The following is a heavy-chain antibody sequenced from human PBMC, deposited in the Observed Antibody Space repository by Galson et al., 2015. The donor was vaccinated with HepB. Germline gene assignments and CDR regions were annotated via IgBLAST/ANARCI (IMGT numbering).Heavy chain of an antibody. CDR3: AAGYNWNDVVFAFDI. CDR1: GFTFDDYA. Sequence: SLRLSCAASGFTFDDYAMHWVRQAPGKGLEWVSGISWNSGSIGYADSVKGRFTISRDNAKNSLYLQMNSLRAEDTALYYCAAGYNWNDVVFAFDIWGQGTMVTVSS. D-gene: IGHD1-1*01. J-gene: IGHJ3*02. V-gene: IGHV3-9*01. CDR2: ISWNSGSI.